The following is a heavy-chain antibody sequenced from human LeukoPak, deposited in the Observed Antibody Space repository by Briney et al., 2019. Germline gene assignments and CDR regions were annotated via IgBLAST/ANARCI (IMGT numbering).Heavy chain of an antibody. CDR2: IYYSGST. CDR3: ASSYSSSRKVPEPNWFDP. Sequence: PSETLSLTCTVSGGSISSYYWGWIRQPPGKGLEWIGSIYYSGSTYYNPSLKSRVTISVDTSKNQFSLKLSSVTAADTAVYYCASSYSSSRKVPEPNWFDPWGQGTLVTVSS. D-gene: IGHD6-6*01. V-gene: IGHV4-39*01. J-gene: IGHJ5*02. CDR1: GGSISSYY.